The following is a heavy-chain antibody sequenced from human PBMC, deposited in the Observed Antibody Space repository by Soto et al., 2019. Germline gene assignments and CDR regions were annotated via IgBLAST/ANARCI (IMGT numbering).Heavy chain of an antibody. Sequence: PGGSLRLSCAASGFTFSSYGMHWVRQAPGKGLEWEAVISYDGSNKYYADSVKGRFTISRDNSKNTLYLQMNSLRAEDTAVYYCAKDREITFGGVNPLDYWGQGTLVTVSS. CDR3: AKDREITFGGVNPLDY. J-gene: IGHJ4*02. V-gene: IGHV3-30*18. CDR1: GFTFSSYG. D-gene: IGHD3-16*01. CDR2: ISYDGSNK.